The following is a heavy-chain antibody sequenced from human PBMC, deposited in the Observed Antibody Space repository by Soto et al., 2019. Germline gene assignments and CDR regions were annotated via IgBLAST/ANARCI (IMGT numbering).Heavy chain of an antibody. CDR3: ARGPFVERERFLEWAPSEVAKWFDP. CDR2: IIPIFGTA. Sequence: AASVKVSCKASGGTFSSYAISWVRQAPGQGLEWMGGIIPIFGTANYAQKFQGRVTITADESTSTAYMELSSLRSEDTAVYYCARGPFVERERFLEWAPSEVAKWFDPWGQGTLVTVSS. CDR1: GGTFSSYA. D-gene: IGHD3-3*01. V-gene: IGHV1-69*13. J-gene: IGHJ5*02.